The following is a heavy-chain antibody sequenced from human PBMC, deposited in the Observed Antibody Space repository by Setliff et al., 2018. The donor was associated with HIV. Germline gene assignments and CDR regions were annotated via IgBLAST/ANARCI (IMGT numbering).Heavy chain of an antibody. CDR2: FDPEDGET. CDR3: ATIRAYYYDSSGQEYFQY. J-gene: IGHJ1*01. V-gene: IGHV1-24*01. Sequence: AASVKVSCKVSGYSLTDLSIHWVRQAPGKGLEWMGGFDPEDGETVYAQKLQGRVTMTEDTSTDTAYMGLSSLRSEDTAMYYCATIRAYYYDSSGQEYFQYWGHGTLVTVSS. CDR1: GYSLTDLS. D-gene: IGHD3-22*01.